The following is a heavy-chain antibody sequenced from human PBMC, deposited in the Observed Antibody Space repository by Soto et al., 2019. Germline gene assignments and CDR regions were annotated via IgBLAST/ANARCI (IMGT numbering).Heavy chain of an antibody. CDR3: ARELVDTAMVTNYGMDV. Sequence: SETLSLTCTVSGGSISSGGYYWSWIRQHPGKGLEWIGYIYYSGSTYYNPSLKSRVTISVDTSKNQFSLELSSVTAADTAVYYCARELVDTAMVTNYGMDVWGQGTTVTVSS. V-gene: IGHV4-31*03. CDR2: IYYSGST. J-gene: IGHJ6*02. CDR1: GGSISSGGYY. D-gene: IGHD5-18*01.